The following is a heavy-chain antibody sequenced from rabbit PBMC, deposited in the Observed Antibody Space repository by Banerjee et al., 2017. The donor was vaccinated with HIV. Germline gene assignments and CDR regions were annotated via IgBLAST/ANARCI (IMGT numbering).Heavy chain of an antibody. D-gene: IGHD8-1*01. V-gene: IGHV1S40*01. CDR2: IYTGSSGTP. CDR3: ASNPGYGGSGWYLDRLDL. J-gene: IGHJ3*01. Sequence: QSLEESGGDLVKPGASLTLTCTASGFSFNSNHWICWVRQAPGKGPEWIASIYTGSSGTPYYANRANGRFTITKPSSTSVTLQMTSLTAADTASYFCASNPGYGGSGWYLDRLDLWAQ. CDR1: GFSFNSNHW.